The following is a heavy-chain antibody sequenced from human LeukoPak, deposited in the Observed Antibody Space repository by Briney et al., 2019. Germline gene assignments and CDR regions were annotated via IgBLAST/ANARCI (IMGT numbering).Heavy chain of an antibody. D-gene: IGHD4-17*01. CDR1: GGSFSGYY. Sequence: SETLSLTCAVYGGSFSGYYWSWIRQPPGKGLEWIGEINHSGSTNYNPSLKSRVTISVDTSKNQFSLKLSSVTAADTAVYYCARDSSGDYVSEYFQHWGQGTLVTVSS. CDR2: INHSGST. V-gene: IGHV4-34*01. J-gene: IGHJ1*01. CDR3: ARDSSGDYVSEYFQH.